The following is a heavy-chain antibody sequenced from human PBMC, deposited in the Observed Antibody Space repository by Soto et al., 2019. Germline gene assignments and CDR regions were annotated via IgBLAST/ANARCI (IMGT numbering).Heavy chain of an antibody. J-gene: IGHJ4*02. CDR1: GGTFSSYA. V-gene: IGHV1-69*13. CDR3: ARAGDYYYDSSGYPIDY. CDR2: IIPIFGAA. Sequence: SVKVSCKASGGTFSSYAISWVRQAPGQGLEWMGGIIPIFGAANYAQKFQGRVTITADESTSTAYMELSSLRSEDTAVYYCARAGDYYYDSSGYPIDYWGQGTLVTVSS. D-gene: IGHD3-22*01.